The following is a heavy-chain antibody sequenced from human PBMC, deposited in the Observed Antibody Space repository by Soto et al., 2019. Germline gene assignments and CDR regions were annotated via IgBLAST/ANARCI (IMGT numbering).Heavy chain of an antibody. CDR2: ISGSGGST. CDR1: GFTFSSYA. V-gene: IGHV3-23*01. CDR3: AKVAGDEIAVAVFVY. J-gene: IGHJ4*02. D-gene: IGHD6-19*01. Sequence: EVQLLESGGGLVQPGGSLRLSCAASGFTFSSYAMSWVRQAPGKGLDWVSAISGSGGSTYYADSVKGRFTISIDNSKSTLYLQMNSLRAEDTAVYYCAKVAGDEIAVAVFVYWGQGTLVTVSS.